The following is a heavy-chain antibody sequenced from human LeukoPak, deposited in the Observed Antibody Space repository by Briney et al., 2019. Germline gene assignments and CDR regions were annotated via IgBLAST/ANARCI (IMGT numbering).Heavy chain of an antibody. V-gene: IGHV4-39*01. CDR3: ARRSSMVVNYRAFDY. CDR1: GGSISSSSYY. CDR2: IYYSGST. D-gene: IGHD4-23*01. Sequence: KSSETLSLTCTVSGGSISSSSYYWGWIRQPPGKGLEWIGSIYYSGSTYYNPSLKSRVTISVDTSKNQFSLKLSSVTAADTAVYYCARRSSMVVNYRAFDYWGQGTLVTVSS. J-gene: IGHJ4*02.